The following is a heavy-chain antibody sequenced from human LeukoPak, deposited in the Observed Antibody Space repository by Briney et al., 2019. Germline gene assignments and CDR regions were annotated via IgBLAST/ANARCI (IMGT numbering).Heavy chain of an antibody. D-gene: IGHD4-17*01. J-gene: IGHJ4*02. Sequence: PGGSLRLSCAASGFTFDDYGMRWVRQAPGKGLEWVSGINWNGGSTGYADSVKGRFTISRDNAKNSLYLQMNSLRAEDTALYYCARGRMTTVPYYFDYWGQGTLVTVSS. CDR2: INWNGGST. CDR1: GFTFDDYG. V-gene: IGHV3-20*04. CDR3: ARGRMTTVPYYFDY.